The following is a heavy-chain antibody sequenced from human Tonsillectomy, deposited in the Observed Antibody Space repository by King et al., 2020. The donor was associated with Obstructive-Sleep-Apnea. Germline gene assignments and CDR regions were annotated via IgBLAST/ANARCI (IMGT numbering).Heavy chain of an antibody. CDR1: GFPFSSFG. CDR2: IRYDGSNE. Sequence: VQLVESGGGVVQPGRSLRLSCAASGFPFSSFGMHWVRQAPGKGLEWVAFIRYDGSNEYYADSVKGRFTISRDNSKNTLYLHMNSLRAEDTAVYYCAKVVGFGDLLRPLGLEGMDVWGQGTTITVSS. D-gene: IGHD3-10*01. CDR3: AKVVGFGDLLRPLGLEGMDV. J-gene: IGHJ6*02. V-gene: IGHV3-30*02.